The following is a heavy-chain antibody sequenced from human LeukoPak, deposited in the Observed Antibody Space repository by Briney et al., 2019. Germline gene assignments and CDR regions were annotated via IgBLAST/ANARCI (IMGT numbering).Heavy chain of an antibody. V-gene: IGHV3-72*01. J-gene: IGHJ4*02. CDR1: GFTFSDHY. D-gene: IGHD5-18*01. Sequence: GGSLRLSCAASGFTFSDHYMDWVRQAPGKGQEWVGRTRNKANSYTTEYAASVKGRFIISRDDSRNSLYLQMNSLKTEDSAVYYCARVKAGGYSYGFDYWGQGILVTVSS. CDR2: TRNKANSYTT. CDR3: ARVKAGGYSYGFDY.